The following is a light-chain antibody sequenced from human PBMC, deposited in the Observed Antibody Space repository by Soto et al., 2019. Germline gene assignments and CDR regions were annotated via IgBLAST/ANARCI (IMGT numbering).Light chain of an antibody. CDR1: QSFSTW. Sequence: TQMTQSPSTLSASVGDRVTITCRASQSFSTWLAWYQQKPGKAPKLLIYDVSNLESGVPSRFSGSGSGTEFTLTIGSLQPDDFATYYCQQYYSYPLTFGGGTTVEIK. CDR3: QQYYSYPLT. J-gene: IGKJ4*01. CDR2: DVS. V-gene: IGKV1-5*01.